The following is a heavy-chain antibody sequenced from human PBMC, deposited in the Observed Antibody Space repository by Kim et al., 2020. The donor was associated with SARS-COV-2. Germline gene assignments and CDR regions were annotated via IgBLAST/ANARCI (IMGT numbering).Heavy chain of an antibody. CDR1: GFTFADYA. Sequence: GGSLRLSCAASGFTFADYAMHWVRQAPGKGLEWVAVISRAGNDQFYADSVKGRVTISRDNSQNTVFLQINSLRVEDSGVYYCARDRLVRSIYGVLWSGPKEFYYFYSMDVWGLGTTVSV. CDR2: ISRAGNDQ. D-gene: IGHD3-3*01. V-gene: IGHV3-30*04. CDR3: ARDRLVRSIYGVLWSGPKEFYYFYSMDV. J-gene: IGHJ6*02.